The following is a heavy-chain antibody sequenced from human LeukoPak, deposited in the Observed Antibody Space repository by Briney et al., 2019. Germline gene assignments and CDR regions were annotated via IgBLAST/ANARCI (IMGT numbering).Heavy chain of an antibody. CDR2: LSSTNPYS. V-gene: IGHV3-21*01. CDR1: GFPFHKYT. J-gene: IGHJ3*02. Sequence: GVLRLSCIASGFPFHKYTMSWVRQAPGKGLEWVSSLSSTNPYSNYADSVEGRFTISRDNAENSLFLQMNNLRAEDTAVYYCARGAMVRGVTNAFDIWGQGTMVTVSS. D-gene: IGHD3-10*01. CDR3: ARGAMVRGVTNAFDI.